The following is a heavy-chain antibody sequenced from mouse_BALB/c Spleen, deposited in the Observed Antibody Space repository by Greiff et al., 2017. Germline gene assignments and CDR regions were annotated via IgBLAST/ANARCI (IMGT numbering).Heavy chain of an antibody. Sequence: EVQVVESGGDLVKPGGSLKLSCAASGFTFSSYGMSWVRQTPDKRLEWVATISSGGSYTYYPDSVKGRFTISRDNAKNTLYLQMSSLKSEDTAMYYCARLSSYDYFDYWGQGTTLTVSS. CDR2: ISSGGSYT. CDR1: GFTFSSYG. CDR3: ARLSSYDYFDY. V-gene: IGHV5-6*01. D-gene: IGHD1-1*01. J-gene: IGHJ2*01.